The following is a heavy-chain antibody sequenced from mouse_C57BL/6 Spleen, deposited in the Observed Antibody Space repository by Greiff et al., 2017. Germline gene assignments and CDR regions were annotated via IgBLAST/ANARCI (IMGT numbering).Heavy chain of an antibody. J-gene: IGHJ2*01. CDR3: ARRGYDYDGKDYFDY. CDR2: IYPGSGST. Sequence: QVQLQQPGAELVKPGASVKMSCKASGYTFTSYWITWVKQRPGQGLEWIGDIYPGSGSTNYNEKFKSKATLTVDTSSSTAYMQLSSLTSEDSAVYYYARRGYDYDGKDYFDYWGQGTTLTVSS. CDR1: GYTFTSYW. D-gene: IGHD2-4*01. V-gene: IGHV1-55*01.